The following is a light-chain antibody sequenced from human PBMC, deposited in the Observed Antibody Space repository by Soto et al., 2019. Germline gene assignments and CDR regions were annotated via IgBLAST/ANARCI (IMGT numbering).Light chain of an antibody. J-gene: IGKJ5*01. V-gene: IGKV3-20*01. CDR3: QQYGTSEII. CDR2: DTS. Sequence: DIVVTHSPDTPSVSPWNISSLSFMSSQSLTNSDIAWYQVKPGQAPRLXIYDTSSRATGIPDRFSGSGSGTDFTLTITRLEPEDFAVFYCQQYGTSEIIFGQGTRLEIK. CDR1: QSLTNSD.